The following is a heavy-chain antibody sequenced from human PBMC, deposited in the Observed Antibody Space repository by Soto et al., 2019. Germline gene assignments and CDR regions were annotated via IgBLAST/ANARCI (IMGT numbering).Heavy chain of an antibody. J-gene: IGHJ3*02. V-gene: IGHV4-59*01. Sequence: PSETLSLTCTVSGGTMSSYYWSWIRQPPGKGLEWIGYIYYSGSTNYNPSLKSRVAISVDTSKNQFSLKLSSVTAADTAVYYCARVWGGAFDIWGQGTMVTVSS. CDR2: IYYSGST. D-gene: IGHD3-10*01. CDR3: ARVWGGAFDI. CDR1: GGTMSSYY.